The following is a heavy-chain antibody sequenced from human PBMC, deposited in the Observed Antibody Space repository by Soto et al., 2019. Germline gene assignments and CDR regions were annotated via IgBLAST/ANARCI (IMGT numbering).Heavy chain of an antibody. Sequence: QVQLVESGGGVVQPGRSLRLSCAASGFTFSSYAMHWVRQAPGKGLEWVAVISYDGSNKYYADSVKGRFTISRDNSKNTLYLQMNSLRAEDTAVYYCARDSGAFDIWGQGTMVTVSS. D-gene: IGHD1-26*01. J-gene: IGHJ3*02. CDR2: ISYDGSNK. CDR1: GFTFSSYA. V-gene: IGHV3-30-3*01. CDR3: ARDSGAFDI.